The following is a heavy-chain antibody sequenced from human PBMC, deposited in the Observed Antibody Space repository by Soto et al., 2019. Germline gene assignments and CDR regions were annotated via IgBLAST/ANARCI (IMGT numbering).Heavy chain of an antibody. CDR1: GFKFSSYA. CDR2: ISATGGGT. D-gene: IGHD3-16*01. V-gene: IGHV3-23*01. CDR3: AKDRRAGGNSAFYFDF. Sequence: ALRLSCAASGFKFSSYAMSWVRQAPGRGLEWVSLISATGGGTYYADSVKGRFTISRDNSDNTLYLQVHSLRAEDTAVYYCAKDRRAGGNSAFYFDFWGQGAQVTVSS. J-gene: IGHJ5*01.